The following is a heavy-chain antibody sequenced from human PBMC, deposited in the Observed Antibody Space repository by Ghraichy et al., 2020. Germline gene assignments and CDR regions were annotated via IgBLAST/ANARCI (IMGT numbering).Heavy chain of an antibody. V-gene: IGHV4-34*01. CDR3: ARVVARITGTTLWADY. Sequence: ESLNISCAVYGGSFSGYYWSWIRQPPGKGLEWIGEINHSGSTNYNPSLKSRVTISVDTSKNQFSLKLSSVTAADTAVYYCARVVARITGTTLWADYWGQGTLVTVSS. CDR1: GGSFSGYY. CDR2: INHSGST. J-gene: IGHJ4*02. D-gene: IGHD1-7*01.